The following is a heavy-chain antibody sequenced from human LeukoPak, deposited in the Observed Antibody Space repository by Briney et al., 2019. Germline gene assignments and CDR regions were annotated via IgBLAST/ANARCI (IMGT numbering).Heavy chain of an antibody. CDR1: GASISSYY. V-gene: IGHV4-59*01. CDR3: ARDLGYYYYYMDV. Sequence: SETLSLTCTLSGASISSYYWSWIRQPPGKGLEWIGYIYYSGSNNYNPSLKSRVTISVDTSKNQFSLKLSSVTAADTAVYYCARDLGYYYYYMDVWGKGTTVTVSS. J-gene: IGHJ6*03. CDR2: IYYSGSN.